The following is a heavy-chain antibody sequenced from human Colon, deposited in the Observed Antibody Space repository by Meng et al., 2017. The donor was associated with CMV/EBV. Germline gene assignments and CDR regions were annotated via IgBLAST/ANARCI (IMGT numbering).Heavy chain of an antibody. D-gene: IGHD3-10*01. Sequence: QGHLVESGAEVKKPGASGKVSCKASGYSFTGFLLHWVRQAPGEGLEWMGWINPRSGGTKYAQKFQGRVTMTTDTSINTAYMDLSSLRSDDTAVYYCARTHGSGNYHYAGDFWGQGTLAVSS. J-gene: IGHJ4*02. V-gene: IGHV1-2*02. CDR1: GYSFTGFL. CDR3: ARTHGSGNYHYAGDF. CDR2: INPRSGGT.